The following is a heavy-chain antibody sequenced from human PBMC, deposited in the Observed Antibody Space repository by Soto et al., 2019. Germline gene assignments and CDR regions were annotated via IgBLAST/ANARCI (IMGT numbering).Heavy chain of an antibody. CDR1: GFTFSSYW. CDR3: ARADSSGYYYVKAFDI. D-gene: IGHD3-22*01. Sequence: VGSLRLSCAASGFTFSSYWMHWVRQAPGKGLVWVSRINGDGSTTSYADSVKGRFTIPRDNAKNTLNLQMNSLRAEDTAVYYCARADSSGYYYVKAFDIWGQGTLVTVSS. CDR2: INGDGSTT. J-gene: IGHJ3*02. V-gene: IGHV3-74*01.